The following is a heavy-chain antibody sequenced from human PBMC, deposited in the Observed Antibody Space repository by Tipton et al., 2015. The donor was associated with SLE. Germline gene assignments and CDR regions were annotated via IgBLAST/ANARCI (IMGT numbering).Heavy chain of an antibody. J-gene: IGHJ5*02. CDR2: ISGYNGDT. D-gene: IGHD6-13*01. CDR1: GYTFTSYG. V-gene: IGHV1-18*01. CDR3: ARERQLGL. Sequence: QSGPEVKKPGASVKVSCKASGYTFTSYGISWVRQAPGQGLEWMGWISGYNGDTHYAQKLQGRVTMTTDTSTTTAYMELRNLRSDDAAVYYCARERQLGLWGQGTLVTVSS.